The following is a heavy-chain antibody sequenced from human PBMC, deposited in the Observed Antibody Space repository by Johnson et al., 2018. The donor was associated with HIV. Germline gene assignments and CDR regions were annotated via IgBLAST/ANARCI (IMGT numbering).Heavy chain of an antibody. D-gene: IGHD3-10*01. CDR2: ISYDGSNK. J-gene: IGHJ3*01. CDR3: ARAPEVRGVDAFMS. V-gene: IGHV3-30*04. Sequence: QMLLVESGGGVVQPGRSLRLSCAASGFTFSSYAMHWVRQAPGKGLEWVAVISYDGSNKYYTDSVKGRFTISRDNDKNSLSLQMNSLRAEDTAVYYCARAPEVRGVDAFMSGAKGQLSPSLQ. CDR1: GFTFSSYA.